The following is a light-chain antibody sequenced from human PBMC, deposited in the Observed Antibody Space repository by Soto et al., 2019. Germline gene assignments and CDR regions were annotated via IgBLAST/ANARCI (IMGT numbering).Light chain of an antibody. CDR2: GAS. CDR3: QQSYSTPYT. J-gene: IGKJ2*01. CDR1: QSISNY. V-gene: IGKV1-39*01. Sequence: DIQMTQSPSSLSASVGDRVTITCRASQSISNYLNWYQQDPGKVPKILIYGASSLQSGVPSRFSGSGSGTDFTLTISSLQPEDFSTYYCQQSYSTPYTFGQGTNLEIK.